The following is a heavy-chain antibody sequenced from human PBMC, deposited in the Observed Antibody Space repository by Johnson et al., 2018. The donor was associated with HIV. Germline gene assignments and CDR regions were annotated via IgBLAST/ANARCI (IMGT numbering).Heavy chain of an antibody. D-gene: IGHD6-19*01. CDR2: ISYDASNK. CDR1: AFTFSSYA. J-gene: IGHJ3*02. CDR3: ARGGSSGWSGFLAFDI. V-gene: IGHV3-30*14. Sequence: QMLLVESGGGVVQPGRSLRLSCAASAFTFSSYAMHWVRQAPGKGLEWVAVISYDASNKYYADSVKGRFTISRDNPKNSLYLQMNSLRAGDTAIYYCARGGSSGWSGFLAFDIWGQGTIVTVSS.